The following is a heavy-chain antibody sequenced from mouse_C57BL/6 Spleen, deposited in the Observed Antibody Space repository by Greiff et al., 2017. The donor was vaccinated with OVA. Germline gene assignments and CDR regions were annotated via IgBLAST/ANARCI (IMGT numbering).Heavy chain of an antibody. Sequence: EVQLQESGGGLVQPKGSLKLSCAASGFTFNTYAMHWVRQAPGKGLEWVARIRSKSSNYATYYADSVKDRFTISRDDSQRMLYLQMNNLKPEDTAMDDCVRVVGYCVFDDWGQGTLVTVSA. D-gene: IGHD2-3*01. CDR3: VRVVGYCVFDD. CDR2: IRSKSSNYAT. V-gene: IGHV10-3*01. J-gene: IGHJ3*01. CDR1: GFTFNTYA.